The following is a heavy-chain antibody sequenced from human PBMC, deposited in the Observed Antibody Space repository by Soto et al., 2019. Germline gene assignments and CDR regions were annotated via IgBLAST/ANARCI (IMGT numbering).Heavy chain of an antibody. CDR3: ARGSMIVSGLVY. D-gene: IGHD3-22*01. Sequence: QVQLQQWGAGLLKPSETLSLTCAVSGGSFSGYYWIWIRQRPGKGLEWIGEINHSGRTNYNPSLKSRVTISVDTSKNQFSLKLSSVTAADTAVYYCARGSMIVSGLVYWGQGTLVTVSS. CDR2: INHSGRT. CDR1: GGSFSGYY. V-gene: IGHV4-34*01. J-gene: IGHJ4*02.